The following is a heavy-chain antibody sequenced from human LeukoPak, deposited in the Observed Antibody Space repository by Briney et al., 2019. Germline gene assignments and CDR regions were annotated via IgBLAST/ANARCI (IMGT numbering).Heavy chain of an antibody. CDR1: GGSISSSSYY. CDR3: ARERGYYYDTNSFYV. D-gene: IGHD3-22*01. Sequence: SSETLSLTCTVSGGSISSSSYYWGWIRQPPGKGLEWIGSIYYSGSTYYNPSLKSRVTISVDTSKNQFSLKLSSVTAADTAVYYCARERGYYYDTNSFYVWGPGTLVSVSS. CDR2: IYYSGST. J-gene: IGHJ4*02. V-gene: IGHV4-39*07.